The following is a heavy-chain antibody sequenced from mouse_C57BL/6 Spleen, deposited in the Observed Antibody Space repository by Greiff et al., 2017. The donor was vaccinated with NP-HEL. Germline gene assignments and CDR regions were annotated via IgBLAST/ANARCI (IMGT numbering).Heavy chain of an antibody. Sequence: VQLQQSGAELAKPGASVKLSCKASGYTFTSYWMHWVKQRPGQGLEWIGYINPSSGYTKYNQKFKDKATLTADKYSSTAYMKLSSLTYEDSAVYYCARSDDYEGFAYWGQGTLVTVSA. V-gene: IGHV1-7*01. CDR3: ARSDDYEGFAY. CDR1: GYTFTSYW. CDR2: INPSSGYT. D-gene: IGHD2-4*01. J-gene: IGHJ3*01.